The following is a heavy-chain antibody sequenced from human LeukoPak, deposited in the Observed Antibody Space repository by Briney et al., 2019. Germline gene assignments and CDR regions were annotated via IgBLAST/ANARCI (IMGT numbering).Heavy chain of an antibody. J-gene: IGHJ6*03. CDR1: GFTFSSYG. CDR3: ARDTLIPDTIFGVVISPDYYYYYMDV. D-gene: IGHD3-3*01. CDR2: IRYDGSNK. Sequence: TGGSLRLSCAASGFTFSSYGMHWVRQAPGKGLEWVAFIRYDGSNKYYADSVKGRFTISRDNAKNSLYLQMNSLRAEDTAVYYCARDTLIPDTIFGVVISPDYYYYYMDVWGKGTTVTVSS. V-gene: IGHV3-30*02.